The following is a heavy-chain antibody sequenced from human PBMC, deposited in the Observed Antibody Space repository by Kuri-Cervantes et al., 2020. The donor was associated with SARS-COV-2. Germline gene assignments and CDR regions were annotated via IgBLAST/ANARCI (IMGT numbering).Heavy chain of an antibody. Sequence: GGSLRLSCAASGFAFNHHWMHWVRQVPGKGLVWVSRVDSDGSSVTYADSVKGQFTSSRDNAKNTLYLQMNSLRVEDTAVYYCVRGYDILTGNYNGYYYYYGMDVWGQGTTVTVSS. J-gene: IGHJ6*02. CDR2: VDSDGSSV. CDR1: GFAFNHHW. D-gene: IGHD3-9*01. V-gene: IGHV3-74*03. CDR3: VRGYDILTGNYNGYYYYYGMDV.